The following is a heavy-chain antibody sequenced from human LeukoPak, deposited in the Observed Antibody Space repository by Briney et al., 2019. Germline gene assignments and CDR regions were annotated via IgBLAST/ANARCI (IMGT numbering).Heavy chain of an antibody. J-gene: IGHJ5*02. Sequence: SVKVSCKASGGTFSSYAISWVRQAPGQGLEWMGRIIPILGIANYAQKLQGRVKIPAAKSTRTAYMEFRSLSCEATAVYYCARHRATGRKLNWFDPWGQGTLVTVSS. V-gene: IGHV1-69*04. CDR2: IIPILGIA. D-gene: IGHD4-17*01. CDR3: ARHRATGRKLNWFDP. CDR1: GGTFSSYA.